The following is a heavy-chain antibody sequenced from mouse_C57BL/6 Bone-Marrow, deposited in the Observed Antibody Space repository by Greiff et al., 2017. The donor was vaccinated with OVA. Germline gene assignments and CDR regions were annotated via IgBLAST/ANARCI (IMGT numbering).Heavy chain of an antibody. CDR2: INPNYGTT. Sequence: EVKLVESGPELVKPGASVKISCKASGYSFTDYNMNWVKQSNGKSLEWIGVINPNYGTTSYHQKFKGKATVTVDQSSSTAYMQLNSLTSEDSAVYYCARRDYGGGDWYFDVWGTGTTVTVSS. D-gene: IGHD1-1*01. CDR3: ARRDYGGGDWYFDV. CDR1: GYSFTDYN. V-gene: IGHV1-39*01. J-gene: IGHJ1*03.